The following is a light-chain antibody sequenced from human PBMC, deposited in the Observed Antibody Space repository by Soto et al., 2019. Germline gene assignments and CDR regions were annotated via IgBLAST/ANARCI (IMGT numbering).Light chain of an antibody. V-gene: IGKV1-5*01. CDR1: QSISSW. CDR3: EQYNSYPAT. CDR2: DAS. Sequence: DIQMTQSPSTLSASVGDRVTITCRASQSISSWLAWYQQKPGKAPKLLIYDASSLESGVPSRFSGSGSGTEFDLTVSSLQPDDFATYYCEQYNSYPATFGQGTKVDIK. J-gene: IGKJ1*01.